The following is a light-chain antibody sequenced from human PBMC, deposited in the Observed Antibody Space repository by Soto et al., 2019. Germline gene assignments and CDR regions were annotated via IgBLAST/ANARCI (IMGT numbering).Light chain of an antibody. Sequence: ERVLTESPATLSVSPGERATLSCRASLSVSTNLAWYQQRPCQAPRLLIFGASTRATGIPARFSGRGSGTELTLTISRLQSEHFAVYYCQQYNKWALFTFGPGTRVD. CDR2: GAS. CDR3: QQYNKWALFT. V-gene: IGKV3-15*01. CDR1: LSVSTN. J-gene: IGKJ3*01.